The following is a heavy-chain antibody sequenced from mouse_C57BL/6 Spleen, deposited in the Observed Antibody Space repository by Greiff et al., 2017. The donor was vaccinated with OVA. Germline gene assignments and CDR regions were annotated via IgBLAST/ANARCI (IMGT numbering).Heavy chain of an antibody. D-gene: IGHD2-1*01. J-gene: IGHJ4*01. Sequence: EVKLVESEGGLVQPGSSMKLSCTASGFTFSDYYMAWVRQVPEKGLEWVANINYDGSSTYYLDSLKSRFIISRDNAKNILYLQKSSLKSEDTATYYCARGGNYGGYYAMDYWGQGTSVTVSS. CDR1: GFTFSDYY. V-gene: IGHV5-16*01. CDR2: INYDGSST. CDR3: ARGGNYGGYYAMDY.